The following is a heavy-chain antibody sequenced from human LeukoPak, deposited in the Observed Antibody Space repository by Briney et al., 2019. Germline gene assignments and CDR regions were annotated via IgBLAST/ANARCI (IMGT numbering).Heavy chain of an antibody. J-gene: IGHJ3*02. CDR1: GCTLSIDT. CDR3: ARDQGGSVGGDAFDI. Sequence: PGGALRHSCAASGCTLSIDTMRGGRQAPGEGREWGSDISGSGGSTYYADSVKGRFTISRDNSKNTLYLQMNSLRAEDTAVYYCARDQGGSVGGDAFDIWGQGTMVTVSS. V-gene: IGHV3-23*01. D-gene: IGHD3-16*01. CDR2: ISGSGGST.